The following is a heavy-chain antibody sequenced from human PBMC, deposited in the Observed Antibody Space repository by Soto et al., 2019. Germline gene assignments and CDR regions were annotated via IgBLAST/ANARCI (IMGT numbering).Heavy chain of an antibody. Sequence: PSVKVSCKASGYTFPGYYMHWVRQAPGQGLEWMGWINPNSGGTNYAQKFQGRVTMTRDTSISTAYMELSRLRSDDTAVYYCARDISSKADQYYYYGMDVWGQGTTVTVSS. V-gene: IGHV1-2*02. CDR3: ARDISSKADQYYYYGMDV. D-gene: IGHD4-4*01. CDR2: INPNSGGT. J-gene: IGHJ6*02. CDR1: GYTFPGYY.